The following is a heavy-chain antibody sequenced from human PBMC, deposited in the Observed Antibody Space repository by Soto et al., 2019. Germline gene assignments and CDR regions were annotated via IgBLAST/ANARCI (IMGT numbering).Heavy chain of an antibody. CDR3: AKGIIAAAEDYGMDV. CDR2: ISGTGGSI. CDR1: GFMFSKFA. V-gene: IGHV3-23*01. D-gene: IGHD6-13*01. J-gene: IGHJ6*02. Sequence: EVKLLESGGGLEQRGGSLRLSCAASGFMFSKFAMNWVRQAPGKGLEWVSVISGTGGSIYYADTVKGRFTISRDNSKNPLYLQMNSQRAEDTAVYHCAKGIIAAAEDYGMDVWGQGNTVPVSS.